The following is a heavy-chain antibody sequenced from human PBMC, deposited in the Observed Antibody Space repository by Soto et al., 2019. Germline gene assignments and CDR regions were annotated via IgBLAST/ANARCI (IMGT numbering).Heavy chain of an antibody. D-gene: IGHD5-12*01. Sequence: QVQLVESGGGVVQPGRSLRLSCAASGFTFSSYAMHWVRQAPGKGLEWVAVISYDGSNKYYADSVKGRFTISRDNSKNTLYLQMNSLRAEDTAVYYCARGSGYEQIYYYYGMDVWAQGTTVTVSS. V-gene: IGHV3-30-3*01. CDR1: GFTFSSYA. J-gene: IGHJ6*02. CDR2: ISYDGSNK. CDR3: ARGSGYEQIYYYYGMDV.